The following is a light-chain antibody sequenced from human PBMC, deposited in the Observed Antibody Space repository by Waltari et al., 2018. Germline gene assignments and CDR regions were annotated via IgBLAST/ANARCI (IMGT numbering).Light chain of an antibody. CDR2: EVS. V-gene: IGLV2-14*01. CDR3: SSYSTSDTYV. J-gene: IGLJ1*01. Sequence: QSALTQPASVSGSPGQSITIFCTGTSSDVGNYNYVSWYQQHPGKAPKLMIYEVSSRPSGVSNRFSGSKSGNTASLTISGLQAEDEADYYCSSYSTSDTYVFGTGTKVTVL. CDR1: SSDVGNYNY.